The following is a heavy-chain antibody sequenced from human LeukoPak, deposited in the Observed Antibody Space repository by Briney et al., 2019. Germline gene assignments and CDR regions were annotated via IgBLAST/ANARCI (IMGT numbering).Heavy chain of an antibody. V-gene: IGHV3-48*04. CDR3: AKAHEWLQRNWFDP. J-gene: IGHJ5*02. CDR2: ISSSSSSI. D-gene: IGHD5-12*01. CDR1: GFTFSTYG. Sequence: GGSLRLSCAASGFTFSTYGINWVRQAPGKGLEWVAYISSSSSSIHYADSVKGRLTISRDDGKNSLYLQMNSLRAEDTAVYYCAKAHEWLQRNWFDPWGQGTLVTVSS.